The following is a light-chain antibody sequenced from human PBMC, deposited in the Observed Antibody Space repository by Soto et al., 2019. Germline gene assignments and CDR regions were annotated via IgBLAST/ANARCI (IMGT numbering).Light chain of an antibody. Sequence: DIVMTQSPDSLAVSLGERATINCKSSQSLLHSSNNKNYLAWYQQKPRQPPKLLIYWASTRESGVPDRFSGSGSGTDFTLTISSLQAEDVAIYYCQQYYTAPYTFGQGTKLEIK. CDR3: QQYYTAPYT. J-gene: IGKJ2*01. CDR1: QSLLHSSNNKNY. V-gene: IGKV4-1*01. CDR2: WAS.